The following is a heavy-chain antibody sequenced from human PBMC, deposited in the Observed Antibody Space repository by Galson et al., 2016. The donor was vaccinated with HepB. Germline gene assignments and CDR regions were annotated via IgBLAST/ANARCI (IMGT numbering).Heavy chain of an antibody. Sequence: SLRLSCAASGFTFSTYNMNWVRQAPGKGLEWVSSISNSNSYIYYTDSVKGRFTISRDNAKNSLSLQMNSLRTEDTAVYYCARDFGYCSSTSCYKGGLFYYYGMDVWGQGTTVTVSS. CDR2: ISNSNSYI. J-gene: IGHJ6*02. D-gene: IGHD2-2*02. V-gene: IGHV3-21*01. CDR3: ARDFGYCSSTSCYKGGLFYYYGMDV. CDR1: GFTFSTYN.